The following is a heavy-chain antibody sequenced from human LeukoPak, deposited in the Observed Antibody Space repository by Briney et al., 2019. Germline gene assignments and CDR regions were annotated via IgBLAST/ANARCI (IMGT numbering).Heavy chain of an antibody. CDR1: GDSVSSNSAA. V-gene: IGHV6-1*01. J-gene: IGHJ6*02. CDR3: TRDRIVARYYYYGMDV. D-gene: IGHD5-12*01. CDR2: TYYRSKWYN. Sequence: SQTLSLTCAISGDSVSSNSAAWNWIRQSPSRGLEWLGRTYYRSKWYNDYAVSVKSRITINSDTSKNQFSLQLNSVTPEDTAVYYCTRDRIVARYYYYGMDVWGQGTTVTVSS.